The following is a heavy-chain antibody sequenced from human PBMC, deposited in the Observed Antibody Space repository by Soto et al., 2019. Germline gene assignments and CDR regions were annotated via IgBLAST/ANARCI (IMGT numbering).Heavy chain of an antibody. J-gene: IGHJ6*02. Sequence: EVQLLESGGGLVQPGGSLRLSCAASGFTFSSLALNWVRQAPGKGLEWVSIISGSADSTFYADSVKGRFTISRDNSKNMLYLQINSLRAEDTAVYYCGKTRGAMIYAISVYGMDVWGQGTTVTVSS. V-gene: IGHV3-23*01. CDR1: GFTFSSLA. CDR3: GKTRGAMIYAISVYGMDV. CDR2: ISGSADST. D-gene: IGHD2-8*01.